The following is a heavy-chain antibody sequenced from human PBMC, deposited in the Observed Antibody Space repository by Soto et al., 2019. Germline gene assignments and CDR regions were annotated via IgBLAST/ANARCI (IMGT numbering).Heavy chain of an antibody. D-gene: IGHD2-15*01. V-gene: IGHV1-46*01. CDR2: INPSGDT. Sequence: ASVKVSCKASGDTFTSYYMHWVRQAPGQGLEWMGIINPSGDTSYAQKFQGRVTMTRDTSTSTVYMELSSLRSEDTDVYYCARDPGGWTDYWGQGTLVNVSS. CDR3: ARDPGGWTDY. J-gene: IGHJ4*02. CDR1: GDTFTSYY.